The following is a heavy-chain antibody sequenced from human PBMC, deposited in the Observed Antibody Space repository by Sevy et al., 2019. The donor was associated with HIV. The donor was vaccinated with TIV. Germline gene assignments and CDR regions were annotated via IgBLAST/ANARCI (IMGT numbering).Heavy chain of an antibody. CDR2: ISYDGSSK. CDR1: GFNFSSYG. J-gene: IGHJ3*02. CDR3: GKESGSYYDFWSGHDAFAI. D-gene: IGHD3-3*01. V-gene: IGHV3-30*18. Sequence: GGSLRLSCAASGFNFSSYGMHWVRQAPGKGLEWVAVISYDGSSKYYADSVKGRFTISRDNSKNTVYLQINRLRAEDTAVYYCGKESGSYYDFWSGHDAFAIWGQGTMVTVSS.